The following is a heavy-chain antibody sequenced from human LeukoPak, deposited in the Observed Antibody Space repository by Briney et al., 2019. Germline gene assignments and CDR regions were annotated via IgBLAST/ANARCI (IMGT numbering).Heavy chain of an antibody. Sequence: GASLRLSCAASGFTLSNSWMSWVRQAPGKGLEWVANIENDGSEKNYVDSVKGRFAISRDNAKNSLYLQMNSLIAEDTAVYYCARPRGCSTTCTNFDYWGQGALVTVPS. D-gene: IGHD2-2*01. CDR3: ARPRGCSTTCTNFDY. CDR1: GFTLSNSW. J-gene: IGHJ4*02. V-gene: IGHV3-7*04. CDR2: IENDGSEK.